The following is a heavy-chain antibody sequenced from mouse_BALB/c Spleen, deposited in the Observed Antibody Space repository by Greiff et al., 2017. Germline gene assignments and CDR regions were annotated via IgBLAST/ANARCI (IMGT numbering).Heavy chain of an antibody. D-gene: IGHD2-12*01. J-gene: IGHJ2*01. CDR1: GFTFSSYA. V-gene: IGHV5-6-5*01. Sequence: EVQGVESGGGLVKPGGSLKLSCAASGFTFSSYAMSWVRQTPEKRLEWVASISSGGSTYYPDSVKGRFTISRDNARNILYLQMSSLRSEDTAMYYCANYYSHVPFDYWGQGTTLTVSS. CDR2: ISSGGST. CDR3: ANYYSHVPFDY.